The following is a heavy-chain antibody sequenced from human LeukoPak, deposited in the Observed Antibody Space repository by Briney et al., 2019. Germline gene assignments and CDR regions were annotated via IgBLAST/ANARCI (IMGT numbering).Heavy chain of an antibody. V-gene: IGHV3-23*01. CDR3: TRGNPSIVGSRDPFDI. CDR1: VFTFSSHS. D-gene: IGHD1-26*01. CDR2: ISSNGGDT. Sequence: GGSLRLSCAASVFTFSSHSMAWARQAPGKGPEWVSSISSNGGDTYYADSVRGRFTISRDNSENMLHLQMNSLSAEDTAVYYCTRGNPSIVGSRDPFDIWGQGTMVTVSS. J-gene: IGHJ3*02.